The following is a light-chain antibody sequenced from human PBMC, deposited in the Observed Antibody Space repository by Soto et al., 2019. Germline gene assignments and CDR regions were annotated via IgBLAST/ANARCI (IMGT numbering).Light chain of an antibody. J-gene: IGLJ1*01. Sequence: QSVLTQPASVSGSPGQSITISCTGTSRDVGSYNLVSWYQQHPGKSPKLMIYEVSKRPSGVSNRFSGSKSGNTASLTISGLHAEDEADYYCCSYAGSSGVFGTGTKLTVL. CDR3: CSYAGSSGV. CDR1: SRDVGSYNL. V-gene: IGLV2-23*02. CDR2: EVS.